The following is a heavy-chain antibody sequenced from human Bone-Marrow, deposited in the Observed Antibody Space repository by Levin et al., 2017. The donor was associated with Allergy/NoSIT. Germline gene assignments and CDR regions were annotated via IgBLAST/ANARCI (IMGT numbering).Heavy chain of an antibody. J-gene: IGHJ4*02. CDR1: KLTLSDYS. V-gene: IGHV3-21*01. CDR2: ISRSSSYI. CDR3: ATDDPTGYFLDH. D-gene: IGHD3-9*01. Sequence: GESLKISCAASKLTLSDYSMTWVRQAPGKGLEWVASISRSSSYIYHAGSVKGRFTISRDDARNSLHLQMNSLRVEDTAVYYCATDDPTGYFLDHWGQGTLVAVSA.